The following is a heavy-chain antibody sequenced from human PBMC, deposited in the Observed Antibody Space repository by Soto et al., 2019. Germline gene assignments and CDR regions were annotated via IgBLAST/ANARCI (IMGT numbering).Heavy chain of an antibody. J-gene: IGHJ4*02. CDR1: GFTFSSYA. CDR2: ISGSGGST. V-gene: IGHV3-23*01. D-gene: IGHD3-22*01. CDR3: AKFSYDSSGYYPLDY. Sequence: GGSLRLSYAASGFTFSSYAMSWVRQAPGKGLEWVSAISGSGGSTYYADSVKGRFTISRDNSKNTLYLQMNSLRAEDTAVYYCAKFSYDSSGYYPLDYWGQGTLVTVSS.